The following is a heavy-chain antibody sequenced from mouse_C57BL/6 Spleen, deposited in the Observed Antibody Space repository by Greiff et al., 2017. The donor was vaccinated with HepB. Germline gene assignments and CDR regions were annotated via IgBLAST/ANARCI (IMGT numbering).Heavy chain of an antibody. CDR3: ASQGITTAPYAMDY. CDR2: IWRGGST. V-gene: IGHV2-2*01. J-gene: IGHJ4*01. D-gene: IGHD1-2*01. CDR1: GFSLTSYG. Sequence: QVQLKQSGPGLVQPSQSLSITCTVSGFSLTSYGVHWVRQSPGKGLEWLGVIWRGGSTDYNAAFISRLSISKDNSKSQVFFKMNSLQADDTAIYYCASQGITTAPYAMDYWGQGTSVTVSS.